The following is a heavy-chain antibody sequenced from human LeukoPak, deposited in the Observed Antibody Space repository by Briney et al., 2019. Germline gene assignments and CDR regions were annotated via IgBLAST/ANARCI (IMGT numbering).Heavy chain of an antibody. CDR3: ATRFGELTSWYFDL. D-gene: IGHD3-10*01. J-gene: IGHJ2*01. Sequence: GGSLRLSCVASAPTFGSYAMSWVRQAPGNGLEWVSAISGSGGSTYYADSVKGRFTISRDNSKNTLYLQLNSLRAEDTAVYYCATRFGELTSWYFDLWGRGTLVTVSS. CDR2: ISGSGGST. CDR1: APTFGSYA. V-gene: IGHV3-23*01.